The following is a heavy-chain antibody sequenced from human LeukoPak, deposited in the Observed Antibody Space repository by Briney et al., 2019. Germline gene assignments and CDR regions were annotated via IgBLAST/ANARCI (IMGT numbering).Heavy chain of an antibody. CDR3: ASSSSWYDLHFDY. Sequence: EGSLRLPCAASGFTFSSYAMSWVRQAPGKGLEWVSAISGSGGSTYYADSVKGRFTISRDNSKNTLYLQMNSLRAEDTAVYYCASSSSWYDLHFDYWGQGTLVTVSS. V-gene: IGHV3-23*01. J-gene: IGHJ4*02. CDR2: ISGSGGST. D-gene: IGHD6-13*01. CDR1: GFTFSSYA.